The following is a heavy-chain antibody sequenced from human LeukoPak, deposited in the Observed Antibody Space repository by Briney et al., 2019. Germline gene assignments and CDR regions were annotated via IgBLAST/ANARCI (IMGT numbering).Heavy chain of an antibody. CDR1: GGSISSGSYY. Sequence: SETLSLTCTVSGGSISSGSYYWSWIRQPAGKGLEWIGRIYTSGSTNYNPALKSRVTISVDTSKNQFSLKLSSVTAADTAVYYCARSGYDFDNWFDPWGQGTLVTVSS. V-gene: IGHV4-61*02. J-gene: IGHJ5*02. D-gene: IGHD5-12*01. CDR2: IYTSGST. CDR3: ARSGYDFDNWFDP.